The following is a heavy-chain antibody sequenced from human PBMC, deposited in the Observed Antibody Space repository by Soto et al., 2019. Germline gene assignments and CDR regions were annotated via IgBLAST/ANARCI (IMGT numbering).Heavy chain of an antibody. D-gene: IGHD2-2*01. CDR2: IYHSGST. J-gene: IGHJ5*02. V-gene: IGHV4-30-2*01. CDR1: GGSISSGGYS. Sequence: SETLSLTCAVSGGSISSGGYSWSWIRQPPGKGLEWIGYIYHSGSTYYNPSLKSRVTISVDRSKNQFSLKLSSVTAADTAVYYCARERVGYCISTSCYNWFEPWGQGTLVTVSA. CDR3: ARERVGYCISTSCYNWFEP.